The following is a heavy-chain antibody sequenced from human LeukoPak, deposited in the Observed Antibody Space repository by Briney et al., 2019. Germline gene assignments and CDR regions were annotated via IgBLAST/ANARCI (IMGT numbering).Heavy chain of an antibody. J-gene: IGHJ5*02. Sequence: PGRSLRLSCAASGFTFSSYWMSWVRQAPGKGLEWVANIKQDGSEKYYVDSVKGRFTISRDNAKNSLYLQMNSLRAEDTAVYYCARDQYRVLRYFDWLPPSWFDPWGQGTLVTVSS. V-gene: IGHV3-7*01. CDR2: IKQDGSEK. CDR3: ARDQYRVLRYFDWLPPSWFDP. CDR1: GFTFSSYW. D-gene: IGHD3-9*01.